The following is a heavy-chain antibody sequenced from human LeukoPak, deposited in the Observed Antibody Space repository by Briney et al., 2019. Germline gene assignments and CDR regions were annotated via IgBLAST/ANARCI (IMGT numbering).Heavy chain of an antibody. CDR3: AKAGLGVDTFFDY. CDR2: LCGSGAGT. J-gene: IGHJ4*02. CDR1: GFTFSDYA. V-gene: IGHV3-23*01. D-gene: IGHD3-3*01. Sequence: GGSLRLSCAASGFTFSDYALGWVRQAPGRGREGVATLCGSGAGTYYSDAVQGRFTISRDNSKSTLFLQMHSLRAEDTAFYYCAKAGLGVDTFFDYWGQGTLVTVSS.